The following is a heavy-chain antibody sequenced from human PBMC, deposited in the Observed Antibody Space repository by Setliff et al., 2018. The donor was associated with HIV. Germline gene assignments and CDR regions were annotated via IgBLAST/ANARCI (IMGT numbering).Heavy chain of an antibody. CDR1: GGSISSGSYY. D-gene: IGHD3-22*01. Sequence: PSETLSLTCTVSGGSISSGSYYWSWIRQPAGKGLEWIGRIYTSGRTNYNPSLKSRVTISIDMSKNQFSLRLSSVTAADTAVYYCARADSSDFPERFKWFDPWGQGTLVTVSS. J-gene: IGHJ5*02. V-gene: IGHV4-61*02. CDR3: ARADSSDFPERFKWFDP. CDR2: IYTSGRT.